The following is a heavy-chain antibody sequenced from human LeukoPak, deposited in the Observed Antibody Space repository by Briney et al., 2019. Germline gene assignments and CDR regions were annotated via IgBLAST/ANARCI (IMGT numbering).Heavy chain of an antibody. D-gene: IGHD5-12*01. V-gene: IGHV4-34*01. CDR1: GGSFSGYY. CDR3: AVWYGGYGY. Sequence: SETLSLTCAVYGGSFSGYYWSWIRQPPGKGLEWIGEINHSGSTNYNPSLKSRVTIPVDTSKNQFSLKLSSVTAADTAVYYCAVWYGGYGYWGQGTLVTVSS. CDR2: INHSGST. J-gene: IGHJ4*02.